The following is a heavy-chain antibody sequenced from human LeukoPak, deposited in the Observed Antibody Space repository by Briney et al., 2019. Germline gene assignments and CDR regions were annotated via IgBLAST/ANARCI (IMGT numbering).Heavy chain of an antibody. V-gene: IGHV1-18*01. D-gene: IGHD3-16*02. CDR1: GYTFTSYG. CDR2: ISAYNGNT. J-gene: IGHJ3*02. CDR3: ARASGDYVWGSYPTDAFDI. Sequence: ASVKVSCKASGYTFTSYGISWVRQAPGQGLEWMGWISAYNGNTNYVQKLQGRVTMTTDTSTSTAYMELRSLRSDDTAVYYCARASGDYVWGSYPTDAFDIWGQGTMVTVSS.